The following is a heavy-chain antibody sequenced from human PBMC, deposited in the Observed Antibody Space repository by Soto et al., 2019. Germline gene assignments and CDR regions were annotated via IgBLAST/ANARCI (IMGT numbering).Heavy chain of an antibody. D-gene: IGHD3-22*01. V-gene: IGHV4-31*11. CDR1: GGSISSGGYY. Sequence: SETLSLTCAVSGGSISSGGYYWSWIRQHPGKGQEWIGYIYYSGSTYYNPSLKSRVTISVDTSKNQFSLKVSSVTAADTAVYYCARLWGYYNDFWGQGTLVTVSS. CDR3: ARLWGYYNDF. CDR2: IYYSGST. J-gene: IGHJ4*02.